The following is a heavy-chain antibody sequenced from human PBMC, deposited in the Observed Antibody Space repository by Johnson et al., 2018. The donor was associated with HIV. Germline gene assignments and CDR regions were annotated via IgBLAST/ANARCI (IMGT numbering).Heavy chain of an antibody. J-gene: IGHJ3*02. D-gene: IGHD1-14*01. CDR1: RFTFSSYA. CDR3: TTEKHAPRAFDI. Sequence: QVQLVEFGGGVVKTGRSLRLSCAASRFTFSSYAMHWVRQAPGKGLEWVAVISYDGSNKYYADSVKGRFTISRDNSKNTLYLQMNSLKTEDTAVYYCTTEKHAPRAFDIWGQGTMVTVSS. V-gene: IGHV3-30-3*01. CDR2: ISYDGSNK.